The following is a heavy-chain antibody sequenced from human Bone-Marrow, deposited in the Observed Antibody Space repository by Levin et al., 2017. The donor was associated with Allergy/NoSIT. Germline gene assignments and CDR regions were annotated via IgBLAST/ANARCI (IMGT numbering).Heavy chain of an antibody. J-gene: IGHJ4*02. CDR3: ARDEQEYYYGSGLDY. D-gene: IGHD3-10*01. CDR1: GFTFGTFS. CDR2: ISYDGSSQ. Sequence: GGSLRLSCAASGFTFGTFSIHWVPQAPGKGLEWVALISYDGSSQYYADSLKGRFTISRDNSKNTLYLQMNSLRPEDTAVYYCARDEQEYYYGSGLDYWGQGTLVTVSS. V-gene: IGHV3-30-3*01.